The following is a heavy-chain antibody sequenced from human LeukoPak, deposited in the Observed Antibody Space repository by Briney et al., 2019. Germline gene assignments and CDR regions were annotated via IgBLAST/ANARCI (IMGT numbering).Heavy chain of an antibody. Sequence: ASVKVSCKASGYTFIGYYMHWVRQAPGQGLEWMGWINPNSGGTNYAQKFQDRVTMTRDTSISTAYMELSRLRSDDTAVYFCAKDRVRNPFLRGIKSEYDSWGQGTLVTVSS. J-gene: IGHJ4*02. V-gene: IGHV1-2*02. D-gene: IGHD3-10*01. CDR3: AKDRVRNPFLRGIKSEYDS. CDR1: GYTFIGYY. CDR2: INPNSGGT.